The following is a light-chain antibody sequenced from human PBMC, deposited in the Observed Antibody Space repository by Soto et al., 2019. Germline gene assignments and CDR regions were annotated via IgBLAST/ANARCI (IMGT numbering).Light chain of an antibody. CDR3: QQYENLPT. CDR2: DAS. J-gene: IGKJ5*01. V-gene: IGKV1-33*01. CDR1: QNINNY. Sequence: DIQMTQSRSSLSASVGDRVTITCQESQNINNYLNWYQQKPGRAPKLLIYDASNLEAGVPSRFRGSGSGTDFTFTISRLQPEDIAAYYCQQYENLPTFGQGTRLEIK.